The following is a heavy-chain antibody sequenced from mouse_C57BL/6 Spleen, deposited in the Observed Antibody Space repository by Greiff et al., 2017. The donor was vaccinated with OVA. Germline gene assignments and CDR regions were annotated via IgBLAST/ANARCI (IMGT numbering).Heavy chain of an antibody. CDR1: GYTFTDYY. CDR2: INPNNGGT. Sequence: EVQLQQSGPELVKPGASVKISCKASGYTFTDYYMNWVKQSHGKSLEWIGDINPNNGGTSYNQKFKGKATLTVDKSSSTAYMELRSLTSEDSAVYYCAGDSFAYWGQGTLVTVSA. J-gene: IGHJ3*01. CDR3: AGDSFAY. V-gene: IGHV1-26*01. D-gene: IGHD3-3*01.